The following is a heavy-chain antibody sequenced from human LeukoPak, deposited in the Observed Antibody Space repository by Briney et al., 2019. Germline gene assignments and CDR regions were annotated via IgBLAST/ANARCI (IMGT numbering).Heavy chain of an antibody. D-gene: IGHD2-15*01. CDR3: ARGGDCSGGSCYSGYYYGMDV. CDR1: GFTVSSNY. Sequence: GGSLRLSCAASGFTVSSNYMSWVRQAPGKGLEWVSVIYSGGSTYYADSVKGRFTISRHNSKNTLYLQMNSLRAEDTAVYYCARGGDCSGGSCYSGYYYGMDVWRQGTTVTVS. J-gene: IGHJ6*02. CDR2: IYSGGST. V-gene: IGHV3-53*04.